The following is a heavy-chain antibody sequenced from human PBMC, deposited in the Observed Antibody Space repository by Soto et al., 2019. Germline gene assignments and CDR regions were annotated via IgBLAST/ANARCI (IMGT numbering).Heavy chain of an antibody. CDR3: ARDPSYGVPHADYGMDV. Sequence: QVQLVESGGGVVQPGRSLRLSCAASGFTFSSYAMHWVRQAPGKGPEWVAVISYDGSNKYYADSVKGRFTISRDNSKNTLYLQMNSLRAEDTAVYYCARDPSYGVPHADYGMDVWGQGTTVTVSS. D-gene: IGHD3-3*01. V-gene: IGHV3-30-3*01. J-gene: IGHJ6*02. CDR1: GFTFSSYA. CDR2: ISYDGSNK.